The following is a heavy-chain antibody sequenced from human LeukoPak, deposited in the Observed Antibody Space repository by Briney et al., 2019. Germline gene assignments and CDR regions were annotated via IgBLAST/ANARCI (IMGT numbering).Heavy chain of an antibody. CDR1: GYTFTGYY. D-gene: IGHD3-22*01. CDR2: INPNSGAA. CDR3: ARDPDSSGYYYPW. Sequence: ASVKVSCKASGYTFTGYYMYWVRQAPGQGLGWMGWINPNSGAANYAQKFQDRVTMTRDTSISTAYMELSRLRSDDTAVYYCARDPDSSGYYYPWWGQGTLVTVSS. V-gene: IGHV1-2*02. J-gene: IGHJ4*02.